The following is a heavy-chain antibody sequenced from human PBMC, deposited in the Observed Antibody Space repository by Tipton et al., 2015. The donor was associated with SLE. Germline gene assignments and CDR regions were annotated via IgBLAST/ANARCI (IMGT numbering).Heavy chain of an antibody. CDR3: ARQLGWGDPFAFDY. V-gene: IGHV4-59*08. J-gene: IGHJ4*02. CDR1: DDSISGYY. D-gene: IGHD2-21*02. CDR2: IGHSGST. Sequence: TLSLTCTVSDDSISGYYWSWIRQPPGKGLEWIGYIGHSGSTNYNPSLNSRVTMSIDTSKNQFSLKLTSVTAADTAVYYCARQLGWGDPFAFDYWGQGTLVTVSP.